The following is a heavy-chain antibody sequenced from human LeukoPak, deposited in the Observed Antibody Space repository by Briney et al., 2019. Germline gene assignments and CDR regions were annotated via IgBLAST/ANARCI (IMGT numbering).Heavy chain of an antibody. Sequence: SVKVSCKASGGTFSNYAFNWVRQAPGQGLEWMGRIIPIFGTTNYAQKFQGRVSMTTDASTSTAYMDLSSLRSEDTAIYYCARDRSVYYDNNNVAFDIWGQGTMVTVSS. D-gene: IGHD3-22*01. CDR2: IIPIFGTT. J-gene: IGHJ3*02. CDR3: ARDRSVYYDNNNVAFDI. V-gene: IGHV1-69*05. CDR1: GGTFSNYA.